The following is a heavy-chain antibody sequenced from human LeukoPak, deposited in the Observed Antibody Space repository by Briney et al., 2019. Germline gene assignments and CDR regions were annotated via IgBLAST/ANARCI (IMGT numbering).Heavy chain of an antibody. CDR1: GFTVSSNY. CDR2: IYIGGST. Sequence: PGGSLRLSCAASGFTVSSNYMSWVRQAPGKGLEWVSSIYIGGSTYYADSVKGRFTISRDNPNNTLYLQMHSLRADDTAVYYCAREISRFGIWGQGTLVTVSS. CDR3: AREISRFGI. V-gene: IGHV3-66*01. D-gene: IGHD3-16*01. J-gene: IGHJ4*02.